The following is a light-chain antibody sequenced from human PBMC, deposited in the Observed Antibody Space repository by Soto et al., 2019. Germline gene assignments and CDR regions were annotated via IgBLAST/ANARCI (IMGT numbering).Light chain of an antibody. CDR3: GTWDFSLRGYV. J-gene: IGLJ1*01. CDR1: GSNIGSSY. V-gene: IGLV1-51*01. CDR2: QNN. Sequence: QSVLTQPPSVSAAPGQRVTTSCSGSGSNIGSSYVSWYQQLPGSAPKVLIYQNNKRPSEIPDRFSGSKSGASATLDISGLQTGDEADYYCGTWDFSLRGYVFGAGTKVTVL.